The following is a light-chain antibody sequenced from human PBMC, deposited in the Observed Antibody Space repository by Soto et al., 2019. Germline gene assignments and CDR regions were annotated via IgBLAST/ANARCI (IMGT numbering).Light chain of an antibody. Sequence: QLVLTQSPSASASLGASVKLTCTLSSGHSTYAIAWHQQQPDKGPRYLMKLNSDGSYSKGDGIPARFSGSSSGAERHLTISSLQSEDEADDYCQTWGTAIHDVVFGGGTKLTVL. CDR2: LNSDGSY. CDR3: QTWGTAIHDVV. CDR1: SGHSTYA. V-gene: IGLV4-69*01. J-gene: IGLJ2*01.